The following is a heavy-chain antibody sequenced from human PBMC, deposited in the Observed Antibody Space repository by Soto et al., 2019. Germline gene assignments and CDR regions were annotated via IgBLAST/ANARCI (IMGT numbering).Heavy chain of an antibody. CDR3: ARAAGIQLCLPGDAFAI. J-gene: IGHJ3*02. D-gene: IGHD5-18*01. CDR1: GFTLSSYS. V-gene: IGHV3-21*01. CDR2: ISSSSGYI. Sequence: EVQVVESGGGLVKPGGSLRLSCAASGFTLSSYSMNWVRQAPGKGLEWVSSISSSSGYIYYADSVKGRFTISRDNAQNAPYLQMNRLRAEDTAVYSCARAAGIQLCLPGDAFAIWGQGTVVTVSS.